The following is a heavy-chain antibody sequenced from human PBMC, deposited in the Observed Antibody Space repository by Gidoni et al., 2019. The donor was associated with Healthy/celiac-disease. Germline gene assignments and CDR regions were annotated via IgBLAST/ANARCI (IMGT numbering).Heavy chain of an antibody. Sequence: QITLKESGPPLVQPTQTLTLTCTFSGFSLSTSGVGVGWIRQPPGKALEWLALIYWNDDKRYSPSLKSRLTITKDTSKNQVVLTMTNMDPVDTATYYCAHSDSGSYSEADWFDPWGQGTLVTVSS. CDR3: AHSDSGSYSEADWFDP. J-gene: IGHJ5*02. V-gene: IGHV2-5*01. CDR2: IYWNDDK. D-gene: IGHD1-26*01. CDR1: GFSLSTSGVG.